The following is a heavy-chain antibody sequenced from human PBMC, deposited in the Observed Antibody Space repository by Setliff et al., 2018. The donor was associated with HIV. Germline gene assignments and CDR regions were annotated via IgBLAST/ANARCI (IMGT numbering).Heavy chain of an antibody. CDR3: ARIVALNGYPSDY. CDR2: ISVKNGNT. D-gene: IGHD2-8*01. V-gene: IGHV1-18*01. J-gene: IGHJ4*02. CDR1: GYTFISYG. Sequence: ASVKVSCKASGYTFISYGVSWVRQAPGQGLEWMGWISVKNGNTNHAQKFQGRVTMTTDTSTSTAYMELRSLGSDDTAVYYCARIVALNGYPSDYWGQGTLVTVSS.